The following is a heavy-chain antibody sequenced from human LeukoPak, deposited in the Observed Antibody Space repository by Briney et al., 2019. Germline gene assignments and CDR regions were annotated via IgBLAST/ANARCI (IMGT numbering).Heavy chain of an antibody. V-gene: IGHV1-18*01. CDR2: ISPHNGNT. J-gene: IGHJ4*02. CDR3: ARDHLDIVPTIYSF. CDR1: GYTFSTYG. D-gene: IGHD5-12*01. Sequence: ASVKVSCKASGYTFSTYGITWVRQAHGQGLEWLGWISPHNGNTNYAQKFQGRVTLTTDTSANTAYVELRSLRSDDTALYYCARDHLDIVPTIYSFWGQGTLVTVSS.